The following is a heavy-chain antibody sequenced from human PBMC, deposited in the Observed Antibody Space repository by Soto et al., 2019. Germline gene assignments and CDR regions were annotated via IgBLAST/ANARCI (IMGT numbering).Heavy chain of an antibody. CDR1: GYEFTNYW. D-gene: IGHD3-16*01. CDR2: IDPSDSYT. J-gene: IGHJ4*02. CDR3: RRQGGDGYHIDY. V-gene: IGHV5-10-1*01. Sequence: GESLKISCEGSGYEFTNYWINWVRQMPGKGLEWMGRIDPSDSYTNYNPSFQGHVTFLVDKSLSTAYVQWSSLKASDTAMYFCRRQGGDGYHIDYWGQGTLVTVSS.